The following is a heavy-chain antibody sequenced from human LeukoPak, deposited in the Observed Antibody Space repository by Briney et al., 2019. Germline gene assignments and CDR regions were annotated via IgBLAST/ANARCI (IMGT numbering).Heavy chain of an antibody. J-gene: IGHJ4*02. Sequence: SETLSLTCTVSGGSVSSGSYYWSWIRQPPGKGLGWIGYIYYSGSTNYNPSLKSRVTISVDTSKNQFSLKLSSVTAADTAVYYCARASGSQHDYWGQGTLVTVSS. CDR3: ARASGSQHDY. CDR1: GGSVSSGSYY. CDR2: IYYSGST. V-gene: IGHV4-61*01. D-gene: IGHD1-26*01.